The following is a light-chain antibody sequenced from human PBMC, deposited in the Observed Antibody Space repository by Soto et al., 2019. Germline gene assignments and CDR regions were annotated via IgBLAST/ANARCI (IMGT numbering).Light chain of an antibody. CDR2: DAS. J-gene: IGKJ1*01. Sequence: DIQMTQSPSTLSASIGDRVTITCRASQSIGRWLAWYQQKPGKAPNLLIYDASSLQSGVPSRFSGSGSGTEFTLTISSLQPDDFATYSCQQYNSYSWTFGQRTKVDIK. V-gene: IGKV1-5*01. CDR3: QQYNSYSWT. CDR1: QSIGRW.